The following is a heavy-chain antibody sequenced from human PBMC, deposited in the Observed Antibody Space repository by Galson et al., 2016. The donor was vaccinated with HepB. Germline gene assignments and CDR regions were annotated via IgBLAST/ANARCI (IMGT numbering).Heavy chain of an antibody. Sequence: SLRLSCAASGFTFNIYAMHWVRQAPGRGLEWVAVISYDGSNKHYADSVEGRLTISRVNSKSTLYLQMNSLIAEDTSVYYCARSLWGKYESGYYHYALDVWGQGTTVTVSS. D-gene: IGHD3-16*01. J-gene: IGHJ6*02. CDR2: ISYDGSNK. CDR1: GFTFNIYA. CDR3: ARSLWGKYESGYYHYALDV. V-gene: IGHV3-30-3*01.